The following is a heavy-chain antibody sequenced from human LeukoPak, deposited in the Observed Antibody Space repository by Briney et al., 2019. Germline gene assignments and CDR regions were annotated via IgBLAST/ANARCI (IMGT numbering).Heavy chain of an antibody. CDR1: GGSFSGYY. V-gene: IGHV4-34*01. D-gene: IGHD6-19*01. Sequence: SETLSLTCAVYGGSFSGYYWSWIRQPPGKGLEWIGEINHSGSTNYNPPLKSRVTISVDTSKNQLSLKLSSVTAADTAVYYCARVFANSGWYGGFKNDAFDIWGQGTMVTVSS. J-gene: IGHJ3*02. CDR2: INHSGST. CDR3: ARVFANSGWYGGFKNDAFDI.